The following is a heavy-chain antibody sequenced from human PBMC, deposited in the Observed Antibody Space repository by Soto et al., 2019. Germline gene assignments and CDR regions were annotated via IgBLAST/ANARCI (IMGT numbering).Heavy chain of an antibody. V-gene: IGHV4-31*03. CDR2: IYFSGST. CDR1: GGSISSSGYY. Sequence: SETLSLTCTVSGGSISSSGYYWSWVRQHPGKGLEWIGYIYFSGSTNYNPSLKSRVTISVDTSKNQFSLKLSSVTAADTAMYYCARDYYDSTGYHYYYSGMDVWGQGTTVTVSS. J-gene: IGHJ6*02. D-gene: IGHD3-22*01. CDR3: ARDYYDSTGYHYYYSGMDV.